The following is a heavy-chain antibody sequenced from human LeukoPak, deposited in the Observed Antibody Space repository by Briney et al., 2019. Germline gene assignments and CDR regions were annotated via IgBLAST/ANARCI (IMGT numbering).Heavy chain of an antibody. J-gene: IGHJ3*02. CDR1: GFTFRSHA. V-gene: IGHV3-23*01. D-gene: IGHD4-11*01. CDR3: AKVHYTSDAFDI. Sequence: GGSLRLSCAASGFTFRSHAMSWVRQAPGKGLEWVSAISGDGGSTYYADSVKGRFTISRDNSKNTLYLQMNSLRAEDTAVYYCAKVHYTSDAFDIWGQGTMVTVSS. CDR2: ISGDGGST.